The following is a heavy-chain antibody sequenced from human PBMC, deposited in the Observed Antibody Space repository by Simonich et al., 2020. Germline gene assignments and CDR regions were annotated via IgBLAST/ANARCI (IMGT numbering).Heavy chain of an antibody. J-gene: IGHJ3*02. D-gene: IGHD6-6*01. V-gene: IGHV3-7*01. CDR1: GFTFSSDW. CDR3: AREGIAARDAFDI. Sequence: EVQLVESGGGLVQPGGSLRLSCAASGFTFSSDWMSWVRQAPGKGLEWVANIKQDGSEKYYVDSVKGRFTISRDNAKNSLYLQMNSLRAEDTAVYYCAREGIAARDAFDIWGQGTMVTVSS. CDR2: IKQDGSEK.